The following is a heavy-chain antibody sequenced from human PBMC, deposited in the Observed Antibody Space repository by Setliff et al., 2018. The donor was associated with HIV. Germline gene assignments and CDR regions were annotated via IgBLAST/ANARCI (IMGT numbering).Heavy chain of an antibody. V-gene: IGHV1-69*10. CDR2: ITPILDKT. CDR1: GGTFSSYG. D-gene: IGHD5-18*01. CDR3: AGGWSENTVMVQVEYFRH. Sequence: LVKVSCKASGGTFSSYGISWVRQAPGQGLEWVGGITPILDKTDYAQKFQGRVTITADISTTTASMELRSLRSEDTAVYYCAGGWSENTVMVQVEYFRHWGQGTLVTVSS. J-gene: IGHJ1*01.